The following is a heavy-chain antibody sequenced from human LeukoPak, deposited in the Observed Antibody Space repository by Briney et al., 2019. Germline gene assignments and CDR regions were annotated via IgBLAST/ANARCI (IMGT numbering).Heavy chain of an antibody. D-gene: IGHD1-26*01. CDR3: VKDFGRIRGTPDS. Sequence: GGSLRLSCSASGFVFSIYTMYWVRQAPGKGPEYVSTISGSGNGGSTYYADSVKGRFTISRDDSKSILYLQMNGLRSEDTAVYYCVKDFGRIRGTPDSWGQGTLVTVSS. CDR2: ISGSGNGGST. V-gene: IGHV3-64D*06. CDR1: GFVFSIYT. J-gene: IGHJ4*02.